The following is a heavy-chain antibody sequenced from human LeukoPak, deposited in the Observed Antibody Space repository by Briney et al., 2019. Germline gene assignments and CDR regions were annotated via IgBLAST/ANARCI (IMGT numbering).Heavy chain of an antibody. CDR3: AREALYDKSGYDAFDI. CDR2: SSGSTGYI. V-gene: IGHV3-21*01. D-gene: IGHD3-22*01. J-gene: IGHJ3*02. CDR1: GFTFSSYT. Sequence: GGSLRLSCAASGFTFSSYTMNWVRQAPGKGLEWVSASSGSTGYIYHADSVKGRFTISRDNAKNSLYLQMNSLRAEDTAVYYCAREALYDKSGYDAFDIWGQGTQVTVSS.